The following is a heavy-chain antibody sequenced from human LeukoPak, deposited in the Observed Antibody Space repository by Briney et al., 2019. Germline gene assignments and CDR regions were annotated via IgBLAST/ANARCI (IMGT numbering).Heavy chain of an antibody. V-gene: IGHV1-18*01. CDR1: GYTFTSYG. D-gene: IGHD2-2*01. CDR2: VSAYNGNT. CDR3: ARDGDIVVVPAGYGMDV. Sequence: GASVKVSCKASGYTFTSYGISWVRQAPGQGLEWMGWVSAYNGNTNYAQKLQGRVTMTTDTSTSTAYMELRSLRSDDTAVYYCARDGDIVVVPAGYGMDVWGQGTTVTVSS. J-gene: IGHJ6*02.